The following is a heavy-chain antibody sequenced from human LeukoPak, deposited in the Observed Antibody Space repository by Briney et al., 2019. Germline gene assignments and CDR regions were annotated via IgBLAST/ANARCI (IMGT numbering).Heavy chain of an antibody. V-gene: IGHV4-39*07. Sequence: PSETLSLTCTVSGDSFSSVTDYWAWIRQPPGKGLEWIASGDYSGGTYYNPSLESRVAISADISKNQFSLKLTSVTGADTAAYYCAGERGEEYSSGWYKRNYFDNWGQGIRVTVSS. J-gene: IGHJ4*02. CDR2: GDYSGGT. CDR3: AGERGEEYSSGWYKRNYFDN. CDR1: GDSFSSVTDY. D-gene: IGHD6-19*01.